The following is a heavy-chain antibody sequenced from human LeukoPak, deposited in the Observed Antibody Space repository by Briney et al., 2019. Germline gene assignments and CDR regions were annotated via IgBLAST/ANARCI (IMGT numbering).Heavy chain of an antibody. CDR2: ISSSCSYI. D-gene: IGHD5-24*01. CDR3: AREGGYNYPPFDY. Sequence: GGSLRLSCAASGFTLSSYSMNWVRQAPGKGLEWVSSISSSCSYIYYADSVKGRFTISRDNAKNSLYLQMNSLRAEDTAVYYCAREGGYNYPPFDYWGQGTLVTVSS. J-gene: IGHJ4*02. CDR1: GFTLSSYS. V-gene: IGHV3-21*01.